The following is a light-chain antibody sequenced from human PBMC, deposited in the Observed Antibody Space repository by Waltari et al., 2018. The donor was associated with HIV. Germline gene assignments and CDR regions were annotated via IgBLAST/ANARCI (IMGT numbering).Light chain of an antibody. CDR1: TSDVGAYNR. Sequence: QSVLTQPPSVSASPGQSVNISCTGTTSDVGAYNRVSWYLQAPGTAPKVLIYEVKRGPSGVPDRFSGSKSGTTASLTISGLQADDEADYYCSSYRTNNTIVFGTGTKVTVL. V-gene: IGLV2-18*02. CDR2: EVK. CDR3: SSYRTNNTIV. J-gene: IGLJ1*01.